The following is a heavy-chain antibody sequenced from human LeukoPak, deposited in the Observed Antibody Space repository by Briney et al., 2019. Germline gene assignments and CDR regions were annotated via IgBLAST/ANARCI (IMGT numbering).Heavy chain of an antibody. CDR3: ARDRGIAVAGIFDY. V-gene: IGHV1-18*01. Sequence: ASVTVSCKASGYTFTSYGISWVRQAPGQGLEWMGWISAYNGNTNYAQKLQGRVTMTTDTSASTAYMELRSLRSDDTAVYYCARDRGIAVAGIFDYWGQGTLVTVSS. J-gene: IGHJ4*02. D-gene: IGHD6-19*01. CDR1: GYTFTSYG. CDR2: ISAYNGNT.